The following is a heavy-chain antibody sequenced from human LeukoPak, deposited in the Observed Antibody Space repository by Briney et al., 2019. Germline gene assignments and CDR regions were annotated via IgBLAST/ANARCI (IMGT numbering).Heavy chain of an antibody. CDR2: IYYSGST. CDR1: GGSISSGGYY. J-gene: IGHJ5*02. CDR3: ARADYDILTGQTYNWFDP. Sequence: TSQTLSLTCTVSGGSISSGGYYWSWLRQHPGKGLEWIGYIYYSGSTYYNPSLKSRVTISVDTSKNQFSLKLSSVTAADTAVYYCARADYDILTGQTYNWFDPWGQGTLVTVSS. V-gene: IGHV4-31*03. D-gene: IGHD3-9*01.